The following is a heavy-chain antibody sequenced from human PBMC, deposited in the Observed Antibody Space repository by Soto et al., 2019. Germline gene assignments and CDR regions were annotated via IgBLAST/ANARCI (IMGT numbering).Heavy chain of an antibody. Sequence: QVQLVQSGAEVKKPGSSVEVSCKASGGTFSSYAISWVRQAPGQGLEWMGGIIPIFGTANYAQKFQGRVTITADESTSTAYMELSSLRSEDTAVYYCARRSGSSGWYWFDPWGQGTLVTVSS. V-gene: IGHV1-69*01. J-gene: IGHJ5*02. D-gene: IGHD6-19*01. CDR2: IIPIFGTA. CDR1: GGTFSSYA. CDR3: ARRSGSSGWYWFDP.